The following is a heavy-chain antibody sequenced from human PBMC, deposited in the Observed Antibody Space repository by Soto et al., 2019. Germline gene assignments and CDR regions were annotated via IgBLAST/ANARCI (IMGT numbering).Heavy chain of an antibody. CDR2: IYYSGST. CDR3: ERGIGSPGDY. Sequence: SETLSLTCSVSGGSISSYYWSWIRQPPGKGLEWIGYIYYSGSTNYNPSLKSRVTISVDTSKNQFSLKLSSVTAADTAVYYCERGIGSPGDYWGQGTLVTVSS. J-gene: IGHJ4*02. CDR1: GGSISSYY. V-gene: IGHV4-59*01. D-gene: IGHD2-15*01.